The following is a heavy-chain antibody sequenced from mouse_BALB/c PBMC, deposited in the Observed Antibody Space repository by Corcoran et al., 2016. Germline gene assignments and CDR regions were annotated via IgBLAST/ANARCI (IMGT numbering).Heavy chain of an antibody. CDR2: INPYNGGT. Sequence: EVQLQQSGPELVKPGASMKISCKSSGYSFTGYTMNWVKKSHGKNLEWIGLINPYNGGTSYNQKFKGKATLTVDKSSSTAYMELLSLTSEDSAVYYCARDYYGSSYVFAYWGQGTLVTVSA. D-gene: IGHD1-1*01. J-gene: IGHJ3*01. CDR3: ARDYYGSSYVFAY. CDR1: GYSFTGYT. V-gene: IGHV1-18*01.